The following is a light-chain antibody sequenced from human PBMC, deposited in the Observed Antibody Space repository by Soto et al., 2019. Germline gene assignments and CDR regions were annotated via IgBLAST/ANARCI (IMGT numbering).Light chain of an antibody. CDR2: WAS. V-gene: IGKV4-1*01. CDR3: QQYYSSPPT. Sequence: DIVMTQSPDSLAVSLGERATINSKSSQSVLYSSNNKNYLAWYQQKPGQPPKLLIYWASTREFGVPDRVSGGGSGTDFTLTISSLQAEDAAVYYCQQYYSSPPTFGQGTKLEIK. J-gene: IGKJ1*01. CDR1: QSVLYSSNNKNY.